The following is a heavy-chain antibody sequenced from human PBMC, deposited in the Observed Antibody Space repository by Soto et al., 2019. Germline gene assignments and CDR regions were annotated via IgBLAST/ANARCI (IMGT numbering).Heavy chain of an antibody. Sequence: PGGSLRLSCAASGFTFDDYAMHWVRQVPGKGLEWVSCINWKSGSIGYGDSVKGRFAISRDNAKNSLHLQMNSLSAEDTAFYYCVKDESINWYSGHFRHWGQGTLVTVSS. CDR3: VKDESINWYSGHFRH. J-gene: IGHJ1*01. CDR2: INWKSGSI. V-gene: IGHV3-9*01. D-gene: IGHD6-13*01. CDR1: GFTFDDYA.